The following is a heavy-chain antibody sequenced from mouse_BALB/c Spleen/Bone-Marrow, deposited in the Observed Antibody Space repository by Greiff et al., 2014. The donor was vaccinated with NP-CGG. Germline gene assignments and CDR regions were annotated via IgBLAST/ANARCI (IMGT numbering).Heavy chain of an antibody. V-gene: IGHV1-80*01. D-gene: IGHD2-1*01. J-gene: IGHJ4*01. CDR1: GYVFSTYW. CDR2: VYPGDGDT. CDR3: ARTGKGAMDY. Sequence: QVQLKQSGAELVRPGSSVKISCKASGYVFSTYWMNWVKQRPGQGLERIGQVYPGDGDTNYNGKFKDKVILTADKSSSTAYMQLSSLTPEDSAVYGCARTGKGAMDYWGQGTSVTVSS.